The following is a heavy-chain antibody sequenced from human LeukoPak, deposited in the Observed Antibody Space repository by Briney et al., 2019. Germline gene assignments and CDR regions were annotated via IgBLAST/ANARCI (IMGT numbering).Heavy chain of an antibody. V-gene: IGHV3-21*01. CDR3: ARDRYSPYSSGWDLFDY. CDR1: GFTFSSHS. Sequence: GGSLRLSCAASGFTFSSHSMNWVRQAPGKGLEWVSSISSSSSYIYYADSVKGRFTISRDNAKNSLYLQMNSLRAEDTAVYYCARDRYSPYSSGWDLFDYWGQGTLVTVSS. D-gene: IGHD6-19*01. CDR2: ISSSSSYI. J-gene: IGHJ4*02.